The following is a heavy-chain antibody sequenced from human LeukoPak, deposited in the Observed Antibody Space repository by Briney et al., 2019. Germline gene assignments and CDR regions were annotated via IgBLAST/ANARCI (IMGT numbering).Heavy chain of an antibody. J-gene: IGHJ3*02. V-gene: IGHV1-2*02. CDR3: ARVPYLYYYDSSGSPHDAFDI. D-gene: IGHD3-22*01. CDR1: GYTFTGHY. Sequence: ASVKVSCKASGYTFTGHYMHWVRQAPGQGLEWMGWINPNSGGTNNAQKFQGRVTMTRDTSISTAYMELSRLRSDDTAVYYCARVPYLYYYDSSGSPHDAFDIWGQGTMVTVSS. CDR2: INPNSGGT.